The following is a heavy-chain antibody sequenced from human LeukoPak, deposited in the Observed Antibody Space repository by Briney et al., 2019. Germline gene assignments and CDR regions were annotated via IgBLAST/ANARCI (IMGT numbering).Heavy chain of an antibody. J-gene: IGHJ6*03. CDR1: GGTFISYA. V-gene: IGHV1-69*13. CDR2: IIPIFGTA. D-gene: IGHD3-10*01. CDR3: AGVRVRGVTYYMDV. Sequence: GASVKVSGKASGGTFISYAISWVRQAPGQGREWRGGIIPIFGTANYAQKFQGRLTITADESTSTAYMELSSLRSEDTAVYYCAGVRVRGVTYYMDVWGKGTTVTISS.